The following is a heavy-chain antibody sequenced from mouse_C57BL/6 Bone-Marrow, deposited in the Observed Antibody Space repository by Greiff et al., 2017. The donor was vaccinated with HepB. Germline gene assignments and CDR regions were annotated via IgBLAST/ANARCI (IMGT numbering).Heavy chain of an antibody. V-gene: IGHV1-9*01. D-gene: IGHD1-1*01. CDR1: GYTFTGYW. CDR2: ILPGSGRT. J-gene: IGHJ1*03. CDR3: ARGYGSPLYWYFEV. Sequence: VQLQQSGAELMKPGASVKLSCKATGYTFTGYWIEWVKQRPGHGLEWIGEILPGSGRTNYNEKFQGKATFTADTSSNTADMQLSSLTTEDSAIYSCARGYGSPLYWYFEVWGTGTTVTVSS.